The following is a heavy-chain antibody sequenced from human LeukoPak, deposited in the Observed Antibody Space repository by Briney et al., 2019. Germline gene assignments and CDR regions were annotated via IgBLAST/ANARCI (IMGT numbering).Heavy chain of an antibody. V-gene: IGHV3-23*01. CDR1: GFTFSSYA. D-gene: IGHD3-9*01. J-gene: IGHJ3*02. CDR3: AKDPPDYDILTTHDAFDI. Sequence: PGGSLRLSCAASGFTFSSYAMSWVRQAPGKGLEWVSAISGSGGSTYYADSVKGRFTISRDNSKNTLYLQMNSLRAEDTAVYYCAKDPPDYDILTTHDAFDIWAKGQWSPSLQ. CDR2: ISGSGGST.